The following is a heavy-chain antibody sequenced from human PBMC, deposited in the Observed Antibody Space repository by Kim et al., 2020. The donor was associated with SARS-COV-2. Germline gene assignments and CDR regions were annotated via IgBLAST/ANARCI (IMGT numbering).Heavy chain of an antibody. V-gene: IGHV1-2*02. J-gene: IGHJ5*02. CDR2: INPNSGGT. CDR1: GYTFTGYY. D-gene: IGHD6-19*01. CDR3: ARYRWSSGWYLMDDWFDP. Sequence: ASVKVSCKASGYTFTGYYMHWVRQAPGQGLEWMGWINPNSGGTNYAQKFQGRVTMTRDTSISTAYMELSRLRSDDTAVYYCARYRWSSGWYLMDDWFDPWGQGTLVTVSS.